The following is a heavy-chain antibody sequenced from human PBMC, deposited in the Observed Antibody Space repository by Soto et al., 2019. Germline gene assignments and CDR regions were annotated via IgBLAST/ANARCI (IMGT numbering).Heavy chain of an antibody. V-gene: IGHV4-59*01. Sequence: TLSLTCTVSGGSISSFYWSWIRQPPGKGLEWIGYIYYSGSTNYNPSLKSRVTISVDTSKNQFSLKLSSVTAADTAVYYCARDRTTVTLDYYYYMDVWGKGTTVTVSS. J-gene: IGHJ6*03. D-gene: IGHD4-17*01. CDR3: ARDRTTVTLDYYYYMDV. CDR2: IYYSGST. CDR1: GGSISSFY.